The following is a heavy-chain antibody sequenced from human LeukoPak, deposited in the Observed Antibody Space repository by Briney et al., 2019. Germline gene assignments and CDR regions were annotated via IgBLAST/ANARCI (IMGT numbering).Heavy chain of an antibody. Sequence: SETLSLTCTVSGGSIXSYYWSWIRQPPGKGLEWIGYIYYSGSTNYNPSLKSRVTISVDTSKNQFSLKLSSVTAADTAVYYCASQNMVRGVITEDYWGQGTLVTVSS. V-gene: IGHV4-59*08. CDR3: ASQNMVRGVITEDY. D-gene: IGHD3-10*01. CDR2: IYYSGST. J-gene: IGHJ4*02. CDR1: GGSIXSYY.